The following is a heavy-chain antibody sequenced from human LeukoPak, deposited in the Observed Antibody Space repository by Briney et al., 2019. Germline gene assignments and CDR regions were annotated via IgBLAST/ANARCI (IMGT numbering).Heavy chain of an antibody. CDR1: GFTFSSYS. CDR3: ARVKTSDYGSGSYPACDY. CDR2: ISSSSSTI. Sequence: GGSLRLSCAASGFTFSSYSMNWVRQAPGKGLEWVSYISSSSSTIYYADSVKGRFTISRDNAKNSLYLQMNSLRAEDTAVYYCARVKTSDYGSGSYPACDYWGQGTLVTVSS. D-gene: IGHD3-10*01. J-gene: IGHJ4*02. V-gene: IGHV3-48*04.